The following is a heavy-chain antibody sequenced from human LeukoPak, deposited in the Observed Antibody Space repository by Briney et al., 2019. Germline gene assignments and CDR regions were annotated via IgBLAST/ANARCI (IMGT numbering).Heavy chain of an antibody. CDR1: GFPLSDYW. Sequence: GGSLRLSCAASGFPLSDYWMSWVREAPGRGPEWVANINHNGSEKYCGDSVTGRFTISRDNAKNSLYLQMNNLRAEDSAVYYCVRWATSFDFWGQGTLVTVSS. D-gene: IGHD6-6*01. V-gene: IGHV3-7*01. CDR3: VRWATSFDF. CDR2: INHNGSEK. J-gene: IGHJ4*02.